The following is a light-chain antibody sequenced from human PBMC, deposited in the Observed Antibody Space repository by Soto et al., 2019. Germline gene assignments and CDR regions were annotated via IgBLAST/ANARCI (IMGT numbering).Light chain of an antibody. J-gene: IGKJ1*01. CDR3: HQYNSYART. CDR2: DAS. CDR1: QSISTW. Sequence: IQMTQSPSILSASVGDRVTITCQASQSISTWLAWYQQKPEKAPKLLIHDASTLESGVPSRFSGSGAGTAILTSVSSLQTADFATYYCHQYNSYARTVGQGTRV. V-gene: IGKV1-5*01.